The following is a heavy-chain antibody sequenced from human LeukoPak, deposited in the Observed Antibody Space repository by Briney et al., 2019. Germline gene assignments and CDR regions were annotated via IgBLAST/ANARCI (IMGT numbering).Heavy chain of an antibody. J-gene: IGHJ4*02. V-gene: IGHV4-34*01. CDR2: INHSGST. Sequence: PSDTLSLTCAVYGGSFSGYYWSWIRQPPGKGLEWIGEINHSGSTNYNPSLKSRVTISVDTSKNQYTLKLSSVTAAHTAVYYCARVGGSVGNYGGRGTLVTVSS. CDR3: ARVGGSVGNY. D-gene: IGHD3-10*01. CDR1: GGSFSGYY.